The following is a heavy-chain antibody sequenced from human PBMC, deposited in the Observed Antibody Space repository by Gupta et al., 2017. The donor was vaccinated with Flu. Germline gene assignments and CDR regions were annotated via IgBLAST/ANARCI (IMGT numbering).Heavy chain of an antibody. V-gene: IGHV3-48*03. J-gene: IGHJ4*02. Sequence: EVQLVESGGGSVQPGGSLRLSCAASGFTLSSHDMSWVRQAPGRRLEGVSFISPSATIYYGDPVRGRFTISRDNAKNSLYLQMSGLRDEDTAVYYCARGHWDNWGQGTLVTVSS. CDR1: GFTLSSHD. CDR3: ARGHWDN. CDR2: ISPSATI.